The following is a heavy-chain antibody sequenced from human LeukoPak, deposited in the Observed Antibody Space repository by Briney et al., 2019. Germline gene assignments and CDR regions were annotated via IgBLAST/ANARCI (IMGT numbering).Heavy chain of an antibody. CDR1: GGSVSSSRYY. CDR2: IYYTGST. CDR3: ARDDIVVVPAAMEVWYYYYYMDV. V-gene: IGHV4-39*07. D-gene: IGHD2-2*01. Sequence: PSETLSLTCPVSGGSVSSSRYYWGWIRQPPGKGLEWIGSIYYTGSTYYKPSLKSRVTMSVDTSKNQFSLKLSSVTAADTAVYYCARDDIVVVPAAMEVWYYYYYMDVWGKGTTVTVSS. J-gene: IGHJ6*03.